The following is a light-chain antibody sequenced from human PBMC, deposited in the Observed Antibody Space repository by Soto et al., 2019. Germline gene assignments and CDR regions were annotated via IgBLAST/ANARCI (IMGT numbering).Light chain of an antibody. Sequence: EIVLTQSPGTLSLSPGERATLSCRANQSVSSSYLAWYQQKPGQAPRLLIYGASSRATGIPYRLSGSGSGTDFTLTISRLEPEDFAVYYCQQYGSPMYTFGQGTKLEIK. CDR3: QQYGSPMYT. CDR1: QSVSSSY. J-gene: IGKJ2*01. CDR2: GAS. V-gene: IGKV3-20*01.